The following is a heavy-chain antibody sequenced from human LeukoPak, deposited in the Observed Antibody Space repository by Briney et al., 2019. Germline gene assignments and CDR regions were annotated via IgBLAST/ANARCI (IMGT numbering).Heavy chain of an antibody. CDR1: GGSISSSSYY. Sequence: SETLSLTCTVSGGSISSSSYYWGWIRQPPGKGLEWIGSIYYSGSTYYNPSLKSRVTISVDTSKNQFSLKLSSVTAADTAVYYCAGDSLWSGYAEIPDAFDIWGQGTMVTVSS. CDR3: AGDSLWSGYAEIPDAFDI. J-gene: IGHJ3*02. V-gene: IGHV4-39*07. D-gene: IGHD3-3*01. CDR2: IYYSGST.